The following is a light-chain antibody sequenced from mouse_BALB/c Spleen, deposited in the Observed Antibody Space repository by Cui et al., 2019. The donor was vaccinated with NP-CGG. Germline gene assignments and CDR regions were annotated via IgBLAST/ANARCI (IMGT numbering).Light chain of an antibody. J-gene: IGLJ1*01. Sequence: QAVVTQESALTTSPGETVTLTCRSSTGAVTSRNYANWVQEKPDHLFTGLIGGTNNRAPGVPARFSGSLIGYKAALTITGAQTEDEAIYFCALWYSNHWVFGGGTKLTVL. CDR2: GTN. CDR3: ALWYSNHWV. V-gene: IGLV1*01. CDR1: TGAVTSRNY.